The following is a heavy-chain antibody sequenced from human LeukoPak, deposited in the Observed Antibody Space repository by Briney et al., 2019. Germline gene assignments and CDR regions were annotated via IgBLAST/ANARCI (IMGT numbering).Heavy chain of an antibody. CDR1: GFSLDTDGMC. CDR2: IDREDDK. V-gene: IGHV2-70*11. Sequence: SGPTLVKPTQTLTLTCTFSGFSLDTDGMCVSWMRQSPGKALEWLARIDREDDKYYTSSLKTRLAISKDTSNKQVVLTMSNMEPVDTASYYCARKDWTYVSLDYWGQGILVTVSS. CDR3: ARKDWTYVSLDY. D-gene: IGHD1-1*01. J-gene: IGHJ4*02.